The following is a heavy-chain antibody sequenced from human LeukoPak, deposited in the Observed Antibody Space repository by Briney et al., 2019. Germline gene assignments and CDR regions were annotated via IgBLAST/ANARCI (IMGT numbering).Heavy chain of an antibody. V-gene: IGHV1-2*02. CDR1: GYTFTGYY. CDR3: ARASVAARSRATDY. CDR2: INPNSGGT. J-gene: IGHJ4*02. Sequence: ASVKVSCKASGYTFTGYYMHWVRHAPGQGLEWMGWINPNSGGTNYAQKFQGRVTMTRDTSISTAYMELSRLRSDDTVVYYCARASVAARSRATDYWGQGTLVTVSS. D-gene: IGHD2-15*01.